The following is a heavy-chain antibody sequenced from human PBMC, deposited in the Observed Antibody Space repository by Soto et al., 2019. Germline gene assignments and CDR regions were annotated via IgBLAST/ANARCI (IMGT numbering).Heavy chain of an antibody. D-gene: IGHD5-12*01. CDR3: ARGSGYDDAFDI. J-gene: IGHJ3*02. Sequence: GGSLRLSCAASGFTFRSYWMSWVRQAPGKGLEWVANIKLDGSEKYYVDSVNGRFSISRDNGKNSLYLQMNSLRAEDTAVYYCARGSGYDDAFDIWVQATMVTVSS. CDR2: IKLDGSEK. CDR1: GFTFRSYW. V-gene: IGHV3-7*01.